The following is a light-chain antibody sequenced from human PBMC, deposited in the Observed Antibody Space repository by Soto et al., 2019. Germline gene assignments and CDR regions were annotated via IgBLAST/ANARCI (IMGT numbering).Light chain of an antibody. J-gene: IGKJ2*01. V-gene: IGKV3-15*01. CDR1: QSVSSN. CDR3: QQYYKWPLT. Sequence: EIVMTQSPATLSVSPGERATLSCRASQSVSSNLAWYQQKPGQAPRLLIYGASTRATGIPARFSGSGSGTEFTLTISSQQSEDFAFYYCQQYYKWPLTFGQGTKLEIK. CDR2: GAS.